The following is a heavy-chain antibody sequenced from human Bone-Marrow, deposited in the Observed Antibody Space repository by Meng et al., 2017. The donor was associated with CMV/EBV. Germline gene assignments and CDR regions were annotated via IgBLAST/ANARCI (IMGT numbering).Heavy chain of an antibody. CDR1: GGTFSSYT. J-gene: IGHJ5*02. Sequence: SVKVSCKASGGTFSSYTISWVRQAPGQGLEWMGRIIPILGIANYAQKFQGRVTITADKSTSTAYMELSSLRSEDTAVYYCARNWFGEPDWFDPWGQGTRVTGSS. D-gene: IGHD3-10*01. CDR2: IIPILGIA. V-gene: IGHV1-69*02. CDR3: ARNWFGEPDWFDP.